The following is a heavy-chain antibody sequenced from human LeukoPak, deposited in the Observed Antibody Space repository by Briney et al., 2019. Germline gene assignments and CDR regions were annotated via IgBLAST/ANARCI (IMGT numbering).Heavy chain of an antibody. CDR1: GYTFTSYY. CDR2: INPSGGST. Sequence: ASVKVSCKASGYTFTSYYMHWVRQAPGQGLEWMGIINPSGGSTSYAQKFQGRVTMTRDTSTSTVYMELSSLRPEDTAVYYCARVGSTGYFDYWGQGTLVTVSS. J-gene: IGHJ4*02. V-gene: IGHV1-46*01. CDR3: ARVGSTGYFDY.